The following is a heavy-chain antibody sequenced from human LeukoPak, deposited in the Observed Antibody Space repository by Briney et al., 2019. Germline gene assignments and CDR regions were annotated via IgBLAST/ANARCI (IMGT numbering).Heavy chain of an antibody. J-gene: IGHJ5*02. CDR3: AQGYLSGWYPS. Sequence: GGSLRLSCVVSGFSVSNSGMSWVRQAPGKGLDWILAISVDGKTAYYADSVKGRFIISRDNSKNTLYLQLSGLRAEDTAVYYCAQGYLSGWYPSWGQGSMVSVSS. CDR1: GFSVSNSG. D-gene: IGHD6-19*01. CDR2: ISVDGKTA. V-gene: IGHV3-23*01.